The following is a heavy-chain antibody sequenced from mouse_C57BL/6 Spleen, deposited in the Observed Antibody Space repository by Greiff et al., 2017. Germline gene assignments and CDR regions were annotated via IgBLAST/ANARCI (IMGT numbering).Heavy chain of an antibody. Sequence: EVKLMESGPELVKPGASVKMSCKASGYTFTDYNMHWVKQSHGKSLEWIGYINPNNGGTSYNQKFKGKATLTVNKSSSTAYMELRSLTSEDSAVYYCAREGDGGFAYWGQGTLVTVSA. D-gene: IGHD3-3*01. V-gene: IGHV1-22*01. CDR3: AREGDGGFAY. CDR2: INPNNGGT. CDR1: GYTFTDYN. J-gene: IGHJ3*01.